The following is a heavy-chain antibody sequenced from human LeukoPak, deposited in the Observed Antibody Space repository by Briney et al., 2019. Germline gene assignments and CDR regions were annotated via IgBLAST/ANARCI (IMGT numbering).Heavy chain of an antibody. Sequence: ASVTVSCKASGYTFTSYDINWVRQATGQALEWMGWMNPNSGNTGYAQKFQGRVSMTRNTSISTAYMELSSLRSEDTAVYYCARSFPQGESPWGQGTLVTVSS. CDR1: GYTFTSYD. V-gene: IGHV1-8*01. CDR3: ARSFPQGESP. J-gene: IGHJ5*02. CDR2: MNPNSGNT.